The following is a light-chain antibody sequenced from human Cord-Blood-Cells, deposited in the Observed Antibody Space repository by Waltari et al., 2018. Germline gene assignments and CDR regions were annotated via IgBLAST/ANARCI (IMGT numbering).Light chain of an antibody. CDR1: RSDVGSYNL. Sequence: SALTQPASVSGSPGQSITISCPGTRSDVGSYNLVSWYQQHPGKAPKLMIYEGSKRPSGVSNRFSGSKSGNTASLTISGLQAEDEADYYCCSYAGSSTYVFGTGTKVTVL. J-gene: IGLJ1*01. V-gene: IGLV2-23*01. CDR2: EGS. CDR3: CSYAGSSTYV.